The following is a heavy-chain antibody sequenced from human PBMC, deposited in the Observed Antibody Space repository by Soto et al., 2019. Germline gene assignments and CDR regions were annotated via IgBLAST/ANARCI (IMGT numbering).Heavy chain of an antibody. D-gene: IGHD1-26*01. CDR2: ISYNGST. CDR1: GGSIRSEDYY. CDR3: ARVRIVGSTTFDS. V-gene: IGHV4-30-4*01. J-gene: IGHJ4*02. Sequence: QVQLQESGPGLVKPSQTLSLTCTVSGGSIRSEDYYWSWIRQPPGKGLEWIGYISYNGSTDYKWSLRKRVIISVVTSKDQVSLKLNSATAADTAVYYCARVRIVGSTTFDSWGQGTLVTVSS.